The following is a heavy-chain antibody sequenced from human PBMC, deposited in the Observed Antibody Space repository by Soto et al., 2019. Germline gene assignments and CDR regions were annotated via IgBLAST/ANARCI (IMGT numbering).Heavy chain of an antibody. D-gene: IGHD3-22*01. CDR1: GFTFSSYA. J-gene: IGHJ4*02. CDR3: AKDRDYYDSSGYYDY. Sequence: EVQLLESGGGLVQPGGSLRLSCAASGFTFSSYAMSWVRQAPGKGPEWVSAISGSGGSTYYADSVKGRFTISRDNSKNTLYLQMNSLRAEDTAVYYCAKDRDYYDSSGYYDYWGQGTLVTVSS. CDR2: ISGSGGST. V-gene: IGHV3-23*01.